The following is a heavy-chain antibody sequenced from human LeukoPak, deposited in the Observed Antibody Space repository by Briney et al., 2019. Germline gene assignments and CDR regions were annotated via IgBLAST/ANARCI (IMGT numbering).Heavy chain of an antibody. D-gene: IGHD3-22*01. CDR2: IVVGSGNT. CDR3: ASPRSYYDSSGYYIS. CDR1: GFTFTSSA. V-gene: IGHV1-58*01. J-gene: IGHJ5*02. Sequence: ASVKVSCKASGFTFTSSAVQWVRQARGQRLEWIGWIVVGSGNTNYAQKFQERVTITRDMSTSTAYMELSSLRSEDTAVYYCASPRSYYDSSGYYISWGQGTLVTVSS.